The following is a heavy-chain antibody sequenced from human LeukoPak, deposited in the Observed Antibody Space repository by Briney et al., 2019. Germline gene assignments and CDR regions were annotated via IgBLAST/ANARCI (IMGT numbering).Heavy chain of an antibody. CDR3: AREAYGATIGGD. D-gene: IGHD3-16*01. CDR2: ISYDGSNK. J-gene: IGHJ4*02. CDR1: GFTFSSYA. V-gene: IGHV3-30-3*01. Sequence: PGGSLRLSCAASGFTFSSYAMHWVRQAPGKGLEWVAVISYDGSNKYYADSVKGRFTISRDNSKNTLYLQMNSLRAEDTAVYYCAREAYGATIGGDWGQGTLVTVSS.